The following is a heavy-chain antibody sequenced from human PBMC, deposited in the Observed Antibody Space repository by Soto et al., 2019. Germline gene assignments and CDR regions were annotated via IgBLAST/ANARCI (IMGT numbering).Heavy chain of an antibody. D-gene: IGHD2-8*01. CDR3: TTELGLSDRWVFWDILHDY. J-gene: IGHJ4*02. CDR2: IKSKTDGGTT. V-gene: IGHV3-15*01. CDR1: GFTFSNAW. Sequence: GGSLRLSCAASGFTFSNAWMSWVRQAPGKGLEWVGRIKSKTDGGTTDYAAPVKGRFTISRDDSKNTLYLQMNSLKTEDTAVYYCTTELGLSDRWVFWDILHDYWGQGTLVTVSS.